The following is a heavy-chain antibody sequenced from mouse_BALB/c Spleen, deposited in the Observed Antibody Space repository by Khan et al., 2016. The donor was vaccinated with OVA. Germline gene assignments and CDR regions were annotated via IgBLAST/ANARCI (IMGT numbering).Heavy chain of an antibody. V-gene: IGHV1-4*01. CDR3: ARSGQLGVCGGFTY. CDR1: GYTFTTYT. J-gene: IGHJ3*01. D-gene: IGHD3-2*01. CDR2: INPSNDYT. Sequence: VQLQESGAELARPGASVKMSCKTSGYTFTTYTLHWVKQRPGRSLEWIGYINPSNDYTNYNQKFKDKSTLTADKSSSTAYMQLSSLTSEDSAVYYCARSGQLGVCGGFTYWGQGTLVTVSA.